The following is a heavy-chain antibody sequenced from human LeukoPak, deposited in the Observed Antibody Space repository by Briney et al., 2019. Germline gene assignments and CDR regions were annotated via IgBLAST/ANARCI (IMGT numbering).Heavy chain of an antibody. CDR3: AIQMTMIVVVPYFDY. V-gene: IGHV3-11*04. CDR2: ISSNGATK. J-gene: IGHJ4*02. D-gene: IGHD3-22*01. Sequence: PGGSLRLSCEASGFTFQDYYMSRIRQAPGKGLEWVSFISSNGATKYYADSVRGRFTISRDNAKNSVYLYMNSLREDDTAVYYCAIQMTMIVVVPYFDYWGQGIPVTVSP. CDR1: GFTFQDYY.